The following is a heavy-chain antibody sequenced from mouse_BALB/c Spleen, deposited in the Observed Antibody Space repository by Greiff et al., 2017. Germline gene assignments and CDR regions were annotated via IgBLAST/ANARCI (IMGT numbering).Heavy chain of an antibody. CDR1: GFSLTSYG. Sequence: VQLQESGPGLVAPSQSLSITCTVSGFSLTSYGVHWVRQPPGKGLEWLGVIWAGGSTNYNSALMSRLSISKDNSKSQVFLKMNSLQTDDTAMYYCAREITTVLYAMDYWGQGTSVTVSS. J-gene: IGHJ4*01. CDR2: IWAGGST. V-gene: IGHV2-9*02. CDR3: AREITTVLYAMDY. D-gene: IGHD1-1*01.